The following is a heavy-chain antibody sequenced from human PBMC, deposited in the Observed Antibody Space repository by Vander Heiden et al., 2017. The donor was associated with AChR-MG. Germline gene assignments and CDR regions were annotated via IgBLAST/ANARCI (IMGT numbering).Heavy chain of an antibody. D-gene: IGHD5-18*01. J-gene: IGHJ5*02. CDR3: ARDGYGAVGRVNWFDP. Sequence: QVQLQESGPGLVKPSETLSLTCAVPGNSISSGSYWGWIRQPPGKGLEGIASISPSGSTYHNPSLKSRVTISVDTSKNQFSLKLSSVTAADTAMYYCARDGYGAVGRVNWFDPWGQGTLVTVSS. CDR2: ISPSGST. V-gene: IGHV4-38-2*02. CDR1: GNSISSGSY.